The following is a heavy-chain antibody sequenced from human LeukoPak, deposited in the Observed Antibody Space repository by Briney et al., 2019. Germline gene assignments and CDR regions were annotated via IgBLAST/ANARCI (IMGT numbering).Heavy chain of an antibody. CDR2: IYNNGHT. CDR3: ARDRGDFWSNWFDP. D-gene: IGHD3-3*01. CDR1: GGSFSGYY. Sequence: SETLSLTCVAYGGSFSGYYWSWIRQPPGKGLEWIGSIYNNGHTYYNPSLKSRVTISVDTSNNHFSLKMTSVTAADTAVYYCARDRGDFWSNWFDPWGQGTLVTVSS. J-gene: IGHJ5*02. V-gene: IGHV4-34*01.